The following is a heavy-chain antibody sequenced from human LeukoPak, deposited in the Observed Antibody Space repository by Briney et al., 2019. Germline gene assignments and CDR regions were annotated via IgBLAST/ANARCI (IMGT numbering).Heavy chain of an antibody. CDR3: AKSNGYGLIDI. Sequence: GSLRLSCAASGFTFSNYCMTWVRQPPGKALEWIWNIFYSGSTYYSPSLKSRVTISLDTCRNQFSMKLNSVTAADTAVYYCAKSNGYGLIDIWGQGTMVTVSS. D-gene: IGHD3-22*01. CDR1: GFTFSNYC. J-gene: IGHJ3*02. CDR2: IFYSGST. V-gene: IGHV4-59*12.